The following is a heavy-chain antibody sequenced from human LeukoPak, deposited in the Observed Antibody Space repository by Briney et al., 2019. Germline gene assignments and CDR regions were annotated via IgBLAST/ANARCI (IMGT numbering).Heavy chain of an antibody. CDR1: GFTVSSNY. CDR2: IYSGGST. Sequence: GGSLRLSCAASGFTVSSNYMSWVHQAPGKGLEWVSVIYSGGSTYYADSVKGRFTISRHNSKNTLYLQMNSLRAEDTAVYYCAMMTTDYYYGMDVWGQGTTVTVSS. CDR3: AMMTTDYYYGMDV. J-gene: IGHJ6*02. V-gene: IGHV3-53*04. D-gene: IGHD4-17*01.